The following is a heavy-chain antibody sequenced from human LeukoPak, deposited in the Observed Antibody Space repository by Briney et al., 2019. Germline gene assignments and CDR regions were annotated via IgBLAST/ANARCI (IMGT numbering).Heavy chain of an antibody. J-gene: IGHJ4*02. V-gene: IGHV4-34*01. CDR2: INHSGST. CDR3: ARGQRITMTD. Sequence: TSETLSLTCAVYGGSFSGYYWSWIRQPPGKGLEWIGEINHSGSTNYNPSLKSRVAISVDTSRNQFSLRLSSVTAADTAVYYCARGQRITMTDWGQGTLVTVSS. D-gene: IGHD3-22*01. CDR1: GGSFSGYY.